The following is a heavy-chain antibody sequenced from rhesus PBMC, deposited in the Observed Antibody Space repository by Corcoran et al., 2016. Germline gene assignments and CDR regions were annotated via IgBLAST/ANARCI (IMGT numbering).Heavy chain of an antibody. V-gene: IGHV2S1*01. D-gene: IGHD4-29*01. CDR2: IYWEDDK. J-gene: IGHJ5-1*01. CDR3: ARVSFHGSIIIGYNRFDV. Sequence: QVTLKESGPALVKPTQTLTLTCTFSGFSLSTSGMGVGWIRQPPGKALEWLASIYWEDDKYYTPALKCRLTISKDTSKTQVVLNMTTMDPVDTATYYCARVSFHGSIIIGYNRFDVWGAGVLVTVSS. CDR1: GFSLSTSGMG.